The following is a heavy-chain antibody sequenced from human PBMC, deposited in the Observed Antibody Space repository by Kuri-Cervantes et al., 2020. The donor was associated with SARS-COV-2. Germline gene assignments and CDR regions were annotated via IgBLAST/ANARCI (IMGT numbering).Heavy chain of an antibody. CDR1: GFTFSNAW. CDR3: AKLAGTDGYYYYYMDV. D-gene: IGHD1-1*01. J-gene: IGHJ6*03. Sequence: GGSLRLSCAASGFTFSNAWMSWVRQAPGKGLEWVGRIKSKTDGGTTDYAAPVKGRFTISRDDSKNTLYLQMNSLKTEDTAVYYCAKLAGTDGYYYYYMDVWGKGTTVTVSS. V-gene: IGHV3-15*01. CDR2: IKSKTDGGTT.